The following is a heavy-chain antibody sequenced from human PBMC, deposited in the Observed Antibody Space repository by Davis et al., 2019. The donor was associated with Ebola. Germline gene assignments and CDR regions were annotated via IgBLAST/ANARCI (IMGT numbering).Heavy chain of an antibody. V-gene: IGHV3-30-3*01. D-gene: IGHD1-1*01. CDR1: GFMFNNFP. CDR2: MSSDGHNK. CDR3: ARDGSNNWSGFFDH. J-gene: IGHJ4*02. Sequence: GGSLRLSCAASGFMFNNFPMHWVRQAPGKGLEWVAAMSSDGHNKYYADSVKGRFTISRDNFKNTLYLQLNSLRPEDTAVYYCARDGSNNWSGFFDHWGQGTLVIVSS.